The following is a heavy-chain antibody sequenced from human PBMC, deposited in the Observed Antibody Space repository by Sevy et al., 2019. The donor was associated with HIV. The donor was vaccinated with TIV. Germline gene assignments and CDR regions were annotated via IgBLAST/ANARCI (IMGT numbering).Heavy chain of an antibody. D-gene: IGHD3-22*01. V-gene: IGHV4-34*01. Sequence: SETLSLTCAVYGGSFSGYYWSWIRQPPGKGLEWIGEINHSGSTNYNPSLKSRVTISVDTSKNQFSLKLSSVTAAGTAVYYCARGHYYDSSGYGSGSSWFDPWGQGTLVTVSS. J-gene: IGHJ5*02. CDR2: INHSGST. CDR1: GGSFSGYY. CDR3: ARGHYYDSSGYGSGSSWFDP.